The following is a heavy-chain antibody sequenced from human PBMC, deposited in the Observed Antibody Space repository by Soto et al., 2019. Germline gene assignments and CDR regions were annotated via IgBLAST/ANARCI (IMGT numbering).Heavy chain of an antibody. V-gene: IGHV1-8*01. Sequence: ASVKVSCKASGYTFTSYDINWVRQATGQGLEWMGWMNPNSGNTGYAQKFQGRVTMTRNTSISTAYMELSSLRSEDTAVYYCARESEGKGGDYYYYYGMDVWGQGTTVTVSS. CDR1: GYTFTSYD. CDR3: ARESEGKGGDYYYYYGMDV. J-gene: IGHJ6*02. CDR2: MNPNSGNT.